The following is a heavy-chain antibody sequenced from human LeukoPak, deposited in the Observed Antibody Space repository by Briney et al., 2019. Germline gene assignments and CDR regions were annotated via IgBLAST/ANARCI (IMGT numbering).Heavy chain of an antibody. V-gene: IGHV3-30*03. CDR2: ISYDGSNK. D-gene: IGHD2-2*02. CDR3: ASRELYGPNYYYYYGMDV. Sequence: GGSLRLSCAASGFTFSNYLMHWVRQAPGKGLEWVAVISYDGSNKYYADSVKGRFTISRDNSKNTLYLQMNSLRAEDTAVYYCASRELYGPNYYYYYGMDVWGQGTTVTVSS. CDR1: GFTFSNYL. J-gene: IGHJ6*02.